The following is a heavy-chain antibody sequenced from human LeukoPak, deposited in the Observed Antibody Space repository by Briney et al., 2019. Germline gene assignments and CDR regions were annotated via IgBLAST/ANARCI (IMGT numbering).Heavy chain of an antibody. D-gene: IGHD3-16*01. CDR2: MNPKTGET. Sequence: GASVKVSCKASGYTFTDFYMHWVRQAPGQGLEWLGWMNPKTGETRYGQNFQGRVTMTRDTSITTAYMELSSLRSDDTAVYYCVREAGDNTYNVWGQGTMVTVS. CDR3: VREAGDNTYNV. J-gene: IGHJ3*01. V-gene: IGHV1-2*02. CDR1: GYTFTDFY.